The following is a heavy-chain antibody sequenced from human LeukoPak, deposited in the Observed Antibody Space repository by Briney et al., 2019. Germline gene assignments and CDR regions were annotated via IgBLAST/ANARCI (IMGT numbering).Heavy chain of an antibody. V-gene: IGHV3-66*01. CDR1: GFTVSSNY. J-gene: IGHJ4*02. CDR3: AKSLEGVDIAAADY. Sequence: GGSLRLSCAASGFTVSSNYMSWVRQAPGKGLEWVSVIYSGGSTYYADSVKGRFTISRDNSKNTLYLQMNSLRAEDTAVYYCAKSLEGVDIAAADYRGQGTLVTVSS. D-gene: IGHD6-13*01. CDR2: IYSGGST.